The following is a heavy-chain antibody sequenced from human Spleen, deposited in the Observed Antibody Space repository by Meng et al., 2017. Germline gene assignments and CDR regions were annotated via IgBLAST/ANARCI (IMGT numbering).Heavy chain of an antibody. V-gene: IGHV1-69*02. J-gene: IGHJ2*01. CDR1: GGIFSNYS. Sequence: QVQLVQSGAEVRTPGSSVKVSCRASGGIFSNYSLNWVRQAPGQGLEWLGRIIPMFDITHYAPKFQDRVTITADKSTGTAYLELSSLTSEDTAVFYCARAASRVLWYFDLWGRGTLVTVSS. CDR2: IIPMFDIT. D-gene: IGHD3-10*01. CDR3: ARAASRVLWYFDL.